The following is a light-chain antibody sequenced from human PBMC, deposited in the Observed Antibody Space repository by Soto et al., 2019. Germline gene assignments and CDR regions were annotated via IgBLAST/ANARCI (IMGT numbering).Light chain of an antibody. CDR3: SSYAGSNNPDV. CDR1: SSDIGGADY. CDR2: EVS. V-gene: IGLV2-8*01. Sequence: QSVLTQPPSASGSPGQSVTISCTGTSSDIGGADYVSWFQQLPGKAPKLLTYEVSKRPSGVPDRFSASKSGNTASLTVSGLQADDEADYYCSSYAGSNNPDVFGTGTKVTVL. J-gene: IGLJ1*01.